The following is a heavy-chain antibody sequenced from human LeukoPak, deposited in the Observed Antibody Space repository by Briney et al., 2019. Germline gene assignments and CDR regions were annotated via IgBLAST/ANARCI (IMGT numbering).Heavy chain of an antibody. CDR1: DGFITNYY. V-gene: IGHV4-59*08. Sequence: PSDTLSLACTVSDGFITNYYWSWVRQPPGKGLEFIGYVHYSGTTNYNPSLRSRATISVDTSENQFSLRLISVTAADTAMYYCARSIPTFGTAVAGYHFFDFWGQGTLVTVSS. J-gene: IGHJ4*02. CDR2: VHYSGTT. D-gene: IGHD6-19*01. CDR3: ARSIPTFGTAVAGYHFFDF.